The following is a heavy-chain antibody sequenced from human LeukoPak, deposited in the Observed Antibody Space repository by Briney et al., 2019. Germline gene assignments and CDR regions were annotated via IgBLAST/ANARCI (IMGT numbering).Heavy chain of an antibody. CDR1: GFTVRDNY. Sequence: SGGSLRLSWAVSGFTVRDNYLNWVRQTPGKGLECVSVLYSGGAAYYADSVKGRFTISRDTSKNTLSLQMNSLRVEDTALYYCARGAFSPHGSYYGHWGQGTLVTVSS. CDR2: LYSGGAA. V-gene: IGHV3-53*01. J-gene: IGHJ4*02. D-gene: IGHD1-26*01. CDR3: ARGAFSPHGSYYGH.